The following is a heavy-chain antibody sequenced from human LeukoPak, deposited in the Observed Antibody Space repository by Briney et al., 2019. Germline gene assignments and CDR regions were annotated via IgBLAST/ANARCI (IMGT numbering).Heavy chain of an antibody. CDR1: GFTFSSYS. D-gene: IGHD6-19*01. Sequence: GGSLRLSCAASGFTFSSYSMNWVRQAPGKGLEWVSSISSSSSYIYYADSVKGRFTISRDNAKNSLYLQMNSLRAEDTAVYYCAKSGYTSGWIGNNWGQGTQVTVSS. CDR2: ISSSSSYI. J-gene: IGHJ4*02. V-gene: IGHV3-21*01. CDR3: AKSGYTSGWIGNN.